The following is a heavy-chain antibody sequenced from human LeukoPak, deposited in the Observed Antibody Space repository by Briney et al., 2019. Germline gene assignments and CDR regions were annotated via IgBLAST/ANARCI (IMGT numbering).Heavy chain of an antibody. CDR3: ARHSGSGWQALGY. Sequence: GGSLRLSCAASGFTFSSYSMNWVRQAPGKGLEWVSSISSSSSYIYYADSVKGRFTISRDNAKNSLYLQMNSLRAEDTAVYYCARHSGSGWQALGYWGQGTLVTVSS. V-gene: IGHV3-21*04. D-gene: IGHD6-19*01. CDR2: ISSSSSYI. CDR1: GFTFSSYS. J-gene: IGHJ4*02.